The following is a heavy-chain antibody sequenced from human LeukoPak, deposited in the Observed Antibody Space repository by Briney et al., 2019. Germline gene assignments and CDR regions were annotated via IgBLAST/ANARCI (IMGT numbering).Heavy chain of an antibody. V-gene: IGHV4-31*03. Sequence: SETLSLTCTVSGGSISSGGYYWSWIRQHPGKGLEWIGYIYYSGSTYYNPSPKSRVTISVDTSKNQFSLKLSSVTAADTAAYYCATGWFGELLGYYGMDVWGQGTTVTVS. CDR3: ATGWFGELLGYYGMDV. CDR1: GGSISSGGYY. J-gene: IGHJ6*02. CDR2: IYYSGST. D-gene: IGHD3-10*01.